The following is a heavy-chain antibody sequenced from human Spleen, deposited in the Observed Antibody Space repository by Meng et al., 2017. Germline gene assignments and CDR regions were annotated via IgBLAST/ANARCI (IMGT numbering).Heavy chain of an antibody. D-gene: IGHD3-10*01. Sequence: QVHLLQSGPEVKKPGASVHISCKTSGYIFTTHYLHWVRQAPGQGLEWMGWMNPNSGNTGYAQKFQGRVTMTRNTSISTAYMELSSLRSEDTAVYYCATLGGTSNFDYWGQGTLVTVSS. CDR2: MNPNSGNT. V-gene: IGHV1-8*02. J-gene: IGHJ4*02. CDR3: ATLGGTSNFDY. CDR1: GYIFTTHY.